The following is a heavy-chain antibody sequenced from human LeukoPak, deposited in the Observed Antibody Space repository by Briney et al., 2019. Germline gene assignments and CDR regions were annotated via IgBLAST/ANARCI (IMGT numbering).Heavy chain of an antibody. CDR1: GFTFSSYG. V-gene: IGHV3-30*19. CDR3: ARGGGGWLQSIFDY. Sequence: GGSLRLSCAASGFTFSSYGMHWVRQAPGKGLEWVAVIWYDGSNKYYADSVKGRFTISRDNSKNTLYLQMNSLRAEDTAVYYCARGGGGWLQSIFDYWGQGTLVTVSS. J-gene: IGHJ4*02. CDR2: IWYDGSNK. D-gene: IGHD5-24*01.